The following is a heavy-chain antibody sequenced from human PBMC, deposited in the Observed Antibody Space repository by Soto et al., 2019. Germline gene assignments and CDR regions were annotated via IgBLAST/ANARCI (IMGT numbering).Heavy chain of an antibody. CDR2: IYTSGST. V-gene: IGHV4-4*07. Sequence: PSETLSLTCTVSGGSISSYYWSWIRQPAGKGLEWIGRIYTSGSTIYNPSLKSRVTMSVDTSKNQFSLKLSSVTAADTAVYYCARDSLVVIRSGVDYYYGMDVWGQGTTVTVSS. D-gene: IGHD3-22*01. J-gene: IGHJ6*02. CDR1: GGSISSYY. CDR3: ARDSLVVIRSGVDYYYGMDV.